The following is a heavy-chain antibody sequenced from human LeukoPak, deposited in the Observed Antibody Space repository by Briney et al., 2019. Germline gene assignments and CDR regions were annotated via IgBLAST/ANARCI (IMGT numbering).Heavy chain of an antibody. D-gene: IGHD3-22*01. J-gene: IGHJ4*02. CDR3: ARRGPNYYYDSSGDY. CDR1: GYSFTSYW. CDR2: IYPGDSDT. Sequence: GESLKISCKGSGYSFTSYWIGWVRQMPGKGLEWMGIIYPGDSDTRYSPSFQGQVTISADKSISTAYLQWSSLKASDTAMYYCARRGPNYYYDSSGDYWGQGTLVTVSS. V-gene: IGHV5-51*01.